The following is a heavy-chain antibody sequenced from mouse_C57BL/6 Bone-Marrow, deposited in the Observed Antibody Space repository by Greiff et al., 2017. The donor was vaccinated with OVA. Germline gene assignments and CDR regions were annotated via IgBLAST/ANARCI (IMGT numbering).Heavy chain of an antibody. V-gene: IGHV1-55*01. J-gene: IGHJ4*01. CDR3: AREGLLRYCYAMDY. Sequence: VQLQQPGAELVKPGASVKMSCKASGYTFTSYWITWVKQRPGQGLEWIGDIYPGSGSTNYNEKFKSKATLTVDKSSSTAYMQLSSLTSEDSAVYYCAREGLLRYCYAMDYWGQGTSVTVSS. D-gene: IGHD1-1*01. CDR2: IYPGSGST. CDR1: GYTFTSYW.